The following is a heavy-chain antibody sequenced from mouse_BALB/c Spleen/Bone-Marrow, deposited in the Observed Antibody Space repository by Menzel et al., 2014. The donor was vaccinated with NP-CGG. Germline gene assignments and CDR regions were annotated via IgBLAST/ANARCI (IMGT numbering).Heavy chain of an antibody. CDR3: ARGTTVYYFDY. J-gene: IGHJ2*01. Sequence: VQLQQSGAELVRPGTSVKVSCKASGYAFTNYLIEWVKQRPGQGLEWIGVIYPGSGGTNYNEKLRDKATLTANKSSSTAYMQLSSLTSDDSAVYFCARGTTVYYFDYWGQGTTLTVSS. D-gene: IGHD1-1*01. CDR2: IYPGSGGT. CDR1: GYAFTNYL. V-gene: IGHV1-54*01.